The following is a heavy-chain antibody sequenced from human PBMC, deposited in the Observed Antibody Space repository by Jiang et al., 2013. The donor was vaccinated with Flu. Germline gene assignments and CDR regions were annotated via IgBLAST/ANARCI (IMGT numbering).Heavy chain of an antibody. CDR2: IDWDDDK. D-gene: IGHD6-19*01. J-gene: IGHJ4*02. V-gene: IGHV2-70*01. CDR1: GFSLSTSGMC. Sequence: KPTQTLTLTCTFSGFSLSTSGMCVSWIRQPPGKALEWLALIDWDDDKYYSTSLKTRLTISKDASKNQVVLTMTNMDPVDTATYYCARIRSSSGWSHIDYWGQGTLVTVSS. CDR3: ARIRSSSGWSHIDY.